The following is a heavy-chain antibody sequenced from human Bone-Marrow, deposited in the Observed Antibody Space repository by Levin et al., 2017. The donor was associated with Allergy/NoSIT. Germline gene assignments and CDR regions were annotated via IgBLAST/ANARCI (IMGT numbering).Heavy chain of an antibody. Sequence: GESLKISCAVSGFTLGSYSMHWVRLAPGKGLEWVSSISTAGTYIYYADSIKGRFTISRDNAKNSLYLQMNSLRAEDTAVYYCARDRHYYDNSGYGGDYWGRGTLVTVSS. CDR3: ARDRHYYDNSGYGGDY. J-gene: IGHJ4*02. D-gene: IGHD3-22*01. CDR1: GFTLGSYS. V-gene: IGHV3-21*01. CDR2: ISTAGTYI.